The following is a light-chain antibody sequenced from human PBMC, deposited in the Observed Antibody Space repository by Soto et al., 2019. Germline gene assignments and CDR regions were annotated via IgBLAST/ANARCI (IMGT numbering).Light chain of an antibody. V-gene: IGKV1-27*01. CDR2: VAS. CDR3: QKYSSVPV. Sequence: DIQMTQSPTSLSASVGDRVTITCRASQGIRNYVAWYQQIPGKAPKLLIYVASTLQSGVPSRFSGSGSGTDFTLTINGLQPEDVATYSCQKYSSVPVFGPGTKVEIK. J-gene: IGKJ3*01. CDR1: QGIRNY.